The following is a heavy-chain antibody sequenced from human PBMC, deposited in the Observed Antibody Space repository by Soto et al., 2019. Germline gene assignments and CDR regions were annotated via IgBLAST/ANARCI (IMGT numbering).Heavy chain of an antibody. CDR1: GFDFNTSG. J-gene: IGHJ3*01. CDR2: IWHDGSIK. Sequence: QVQLVESGGGVVQPGRSLRLSCAASGFDFNTSGMHWVRQAPGKGLEWVAVIWHDGSIKKYADSVKGRFTISRDNSKNTVSLQMISLRGEDKVIYYCAGTIWSYQSFDVWGQGTTVTVSS. D-gene: IGHD3-16*02. V-gene: IGHV3-33*01. CDR3: AGTIWSYQSFDV.